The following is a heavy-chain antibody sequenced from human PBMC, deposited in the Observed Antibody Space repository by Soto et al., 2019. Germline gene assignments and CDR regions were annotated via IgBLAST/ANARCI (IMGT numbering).Heavy chain of an antibody. CDR1: GDTVSSNSVA. V-gene: IGHV6-1*01. J-gene: IGHJ6*02. Sequence: SQTLSLTCVGSGDTVSSNSVAWNWVRQSPSRGLEWLGRTYYRSRWYSDYAVSVRSRIDINADTSKNQISLQLNSVTPEDTAVYYCARSEEDSDYYYYGMDVWGQGTTVTVSS. CDR3: ARSEEDSDYYYYGMDV. D-gene: IGHD2-15*01. CDR2: TYYRSRWYS.